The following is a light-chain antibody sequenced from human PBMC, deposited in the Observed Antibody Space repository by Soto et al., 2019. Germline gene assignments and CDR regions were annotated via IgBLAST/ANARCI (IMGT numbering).Light chain of an antibody. Sequence: EIVLTQSPATLSLSPGERATLSCRASQSVYSYLAWYQQKPGQAPRLLIYDAFNRATGIPPRFSGSGSGTDFTLTIDSLEPDDFAVYYCQHRSNWPLTFGGGTKVDIK. CDR1: QSVYSY. J-gene: IGKJ4*01. V-gene: IGKV3-11*01. CDR2: DAF. CDR3: QHRSNWPLT.